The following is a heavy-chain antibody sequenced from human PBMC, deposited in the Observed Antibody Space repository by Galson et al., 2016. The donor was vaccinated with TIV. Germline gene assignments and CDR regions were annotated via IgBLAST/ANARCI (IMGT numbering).Heavy chain of an antibody. CDR2: INPNSGGT. CDR1: GGTYSNFP. CDR3: AKIGQEHDAFDI. V-gene: IGHV1-2*04. D-gene: IGHD1/OR15-1a*01. J-gene: IGHJ3*02. Sequence: SVKVSCKASGGTYSNFPITWVRQAPGQGLEWMGWINPNSGGTMYAQKFQGWVTMTRDTSITTAYMELSRLKSDDTAVYYCAKIGQEHDAFDIWGQGTMVTVFS.